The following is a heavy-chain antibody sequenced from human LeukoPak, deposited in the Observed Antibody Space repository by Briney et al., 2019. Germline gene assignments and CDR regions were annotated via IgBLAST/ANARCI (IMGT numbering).Heavy chain of an antibody. Sequence: SETLSLTCSVSGGSISSYFWSWIRQPPGKGLERIGYIYYSGSTYYNPSLESRVTISVDTSKNQFSLKLNSVTAADTAVYYCARHDSGTYYSRFEYWGQGTLVTVSS. V-gene: IGHV4-59*08. CDR1: GGSISSYF. J-gene: IGHJ4*02. CDR3: ARHDSGTYYSRFEY. D-gene: IGHD1-26*01. CDR2: IYYSGST.